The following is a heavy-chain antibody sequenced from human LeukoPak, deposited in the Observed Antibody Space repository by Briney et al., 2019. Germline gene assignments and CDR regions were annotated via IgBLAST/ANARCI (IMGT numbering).Heavy chain of an antibody. J-gene: IGHJ4*02. Sequence: GGSLRLACAASGFTFSSYGMSWVRQAPVKGLEYVSTITGGGGSTYYADSVKGRFTISRDNSKNTLYLQMNGLTADDTAVYYCFSSSGFHAYWGQGTLVTVSS. V-gene: IGHV3-23*01. CDR2: ITGGGGST. D-gene: IGHD3-22*01. CDR1: GFTFSSYG. CDR3: FSSSGFHAY.